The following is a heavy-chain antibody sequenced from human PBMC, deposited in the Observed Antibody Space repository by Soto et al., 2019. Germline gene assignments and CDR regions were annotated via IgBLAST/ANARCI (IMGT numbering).Heavy chain of an antibody. D-gene: IGHD1-20*01. V-gene: IGHV6-1*01. Sequence: KQSQTLSLTCAISGDSVSSNSAAWSWVRQSPSRGLQWLGRTYYRSKWYNEYAISLKSRITINPDTSRNQFSLQLNFVTPEDTAVYYCARSISATTGDGMDVWGQGTTVTVSS. CDR2: TYYRSKWYN. CDR1: GDSVSSNSAA. CDR3: ARSISATTGDGMDV. J-gene: IGHJ6*02.